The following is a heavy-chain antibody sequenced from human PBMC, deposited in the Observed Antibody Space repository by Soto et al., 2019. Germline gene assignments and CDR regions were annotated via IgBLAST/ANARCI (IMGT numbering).Heavy chain of an antibody. D-gene: IGHD6-13*01. J-gene: IGHJ4*02. Sequence: ASVEVCCKASGYTFTSYGISWVRQAPGQGLEWMGWISAYNGNTNYAQKLQGRVTMTTDTSTSTAYMELRSLRSDDTAVYYCARRLAAAGTWYFDYWGQGTLVTVSS. CDR1: GYTFTSYG. CDR3: ARRLAAAGTWYFDY. CDR2: ISAYNGNT. V-gene: IGHV1-18*01.